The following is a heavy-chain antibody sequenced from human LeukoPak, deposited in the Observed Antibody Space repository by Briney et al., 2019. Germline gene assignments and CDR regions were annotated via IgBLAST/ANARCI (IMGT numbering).Heavy chain of an antibody. Sequence: GGSLRPSCAASGFTFSNAWMSWVRQAPGKGLEWVGRIKSKTDGGTTDYAAPVKGRFTISRDDSKNTLYLQMNSLKTEDTAVYYCTTDQPSWNYFDYWGQGTLVTVSS. CDR1: GFTFSNAW. J-gene: IGHJ4*02. V-gene: IGHV3-15*01. D-gene: IGHD1-1*01. CDR2: IKSKTDGGTT. CDR3: TTDQPSWNYFDY.